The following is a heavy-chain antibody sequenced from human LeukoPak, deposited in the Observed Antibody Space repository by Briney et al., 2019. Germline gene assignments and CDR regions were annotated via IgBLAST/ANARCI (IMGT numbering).Heavy chain of an antibody. J-gene: IGHJ4*02. D-gene: IGHD3-22*01. CDR3: ARGRPYYYDSSGYWDY. Sequence: SETLSLTCTVSGGSISSSSYYWGWIRQPPGKGLEWIGSIYYSGSTYYNPSLKSRVTISVDTSKNQFSLKLSSVTAADTAVYYCARGRPYYYDSSGYWDYWGQGTLVTVSS. CDR1: GGSISSSSYY. CDR2: IYYSGST. V-gene: IGHV4-39*01.